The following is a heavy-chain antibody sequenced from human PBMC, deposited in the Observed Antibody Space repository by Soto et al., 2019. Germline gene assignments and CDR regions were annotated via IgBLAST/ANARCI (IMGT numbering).Heavy chain of an antibody. V-gene: IGHV1-69*04. J-gene: IGHJ4*02. D-gene: IGHD1-1*01. CDR3: ARDGLGTTRRYFDS. CDR2: IIPVLGIV. CDR1: GGTFTSYS. Sequence: QVQLVQSGAEVKKPGSSVKVSCKASGGTFTSYSITWVRQAPGQGLEWMGGIIPVLGIVNYAQKFQGRVTITADKSTTTAYMEWRRLRSEGTAVYYGARDGLGTTRRYFDSWGQGTLVTVSS.